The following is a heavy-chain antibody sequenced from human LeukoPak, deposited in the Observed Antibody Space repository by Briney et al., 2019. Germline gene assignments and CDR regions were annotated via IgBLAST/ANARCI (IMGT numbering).Heavy chain of an antibody. CDR2: IYYSGST. Sequence: PSETLSLTCTVSGGSISSYYWGWIRQPPGKGLEWIGSIYYSGSTYYNPSLKSRVTISVDTSKNQFSLKLSSVTAADTAVYYCARQHTAMVPYYFDYWGQGTLVTVSS. CDR1: GGSISSYY. CDR3: ARQHTAMVPYYFDY. D-gene: IGHD5-18*01. J-gene: IGHJ4*02. V-gene: IGHV4-39*01.